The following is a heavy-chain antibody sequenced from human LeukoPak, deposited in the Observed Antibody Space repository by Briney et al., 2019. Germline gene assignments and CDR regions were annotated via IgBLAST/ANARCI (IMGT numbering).Heavy chain of an antibody. CDR3: ARVREYSSSLDAFDI. J-gene: IGHJ3*02. Sequence: GGSLRLSCAVSGMTFKNYWMSWFRQTPGKGLEWVATINQDESEKYYLDSVKGRFTISRDNAKNSLYLQMNSLRAEDTALYYCARVREYSSSLDAFDIWGQGTMVTVSS. CDR1: GMTFKNYW. V-gene: IGHV3-7*03. D-gene: IGHD6-6*01. CDR2: INQDESEK.